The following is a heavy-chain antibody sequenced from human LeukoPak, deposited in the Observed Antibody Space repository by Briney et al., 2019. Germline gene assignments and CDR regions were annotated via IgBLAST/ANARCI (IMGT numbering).Heavy chain of an antibody. Sequence: AGSLRLSCAASGFTFSSYWMHWVRHAPGKGLVWVSYFNGDDSGTNHADSVQGRFTISRDNAKNTLYLQMNSLRAEDTAVYYCARLRRDYYFDYWGQGTLVTVSS. CDR2: FNGDDSGT. D-gene: IGHD3-3*01. CDR1: GFTFSSYW. J-gene: IGHJ4*02. V-gene: IGHV3-74*01. CDR3: ARLRRDYYFDY.